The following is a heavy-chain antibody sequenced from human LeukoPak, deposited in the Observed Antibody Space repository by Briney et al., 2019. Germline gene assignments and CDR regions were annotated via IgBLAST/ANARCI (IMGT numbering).Heavy chain of an antibody. V-gene: IGHV4-59*08. CDR3: ARLVATQDYYYGMDV. CDR2: IYYSGST. Sequence: SETLSLTCTVSGGSISSYYWSWIRQPPGEGLEWIGYIYYSGSTNYNPSLKSRVITSVDTSKNQFSLKLSSVTAADTAVYYCARLVATQDYYYGMDVWGQGTTVTVSS. CDR1: GGSISSYY. D-gene: IGHD5-12*01. J-gene: IGHJ6*02.